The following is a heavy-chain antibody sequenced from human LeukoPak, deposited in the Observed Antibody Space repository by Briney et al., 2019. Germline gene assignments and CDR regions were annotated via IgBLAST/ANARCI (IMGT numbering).Heavy chain of an antibody. CDR3: ARESETSGWYDY. D-gene: IGHD6-19*01. CDR1: GFFFDNYA. J-gene: IGHJ4*02. Sequence: PGGSLRLSCAAPGFFFDNYAIHWVRQAPGKGLEWVSLISGDGGSTFYADSVRGRFTISRDNTRKSLSLQMSSLRSEDTALYYCARESETSGWYDYWGQGTLVTVSS. V-gene: IGHV3-43*02. CDR2: ISGDGGST.